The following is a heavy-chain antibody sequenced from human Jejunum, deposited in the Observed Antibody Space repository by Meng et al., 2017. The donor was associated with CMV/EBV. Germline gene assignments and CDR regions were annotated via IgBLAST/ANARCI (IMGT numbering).Heavy chain of an antibody. CDR3: AREPQLEIDAFDI. CDR2: ISQDGSNK. J-gene: IGHJ3*02. CDR1: GFTFRSDT. V-gene: IGHV3-30-3*01. Sequence: SGFTFRSDTMHWVRQAPGKGLQWVALISQDGSNKYYADSVKGRFTISRDTSKNTLYVQMNSLRPEDTAVYYCAREPQLEIDAFDIWGRGTMVTVSS. D-gene: IGHD1-1*01.